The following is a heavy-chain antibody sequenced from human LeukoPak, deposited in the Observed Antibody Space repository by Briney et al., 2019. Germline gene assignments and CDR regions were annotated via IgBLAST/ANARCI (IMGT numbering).Heavy chain of an antibody. CDR1: GFTFSSYE. CDR3: ARDKTVTNFDY. D-gene: IGHD4-11*01. Sequence: GGSLRLSCAASGFTFSSYEMNWVRQAPGKGLEWVSYISSSGSTIYYADSVKGRFTISRDNAKNSLYLQMNSLRAEDTAVYYCARDKTVTNFDYWGQGTLVTVSS. CDR2: ISSSGSTI. V-gene: IGHV3-48*03. J-gene: IGHJ4*02.